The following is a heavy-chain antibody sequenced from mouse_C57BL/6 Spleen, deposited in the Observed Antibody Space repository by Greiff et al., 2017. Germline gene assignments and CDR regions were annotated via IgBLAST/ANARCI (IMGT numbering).Heavy chain of an antibody. CDR1: GFSLTSYG. CDR2: IWSGGST. J-gene: IGHJ1*03. D-gene: IGHD1-1*01. V-gene: IGHV2-2*01. CDR3: ARTSLYYGSSYGYFDV. Sequence: VQLQQSGPGLVQPSQSLSITCTVSGFSLTSYGVHWVRQSPGKGLERLGVIWSGGSTDYNAAFISRLSISKDNSKSQVFFKMNSLQADDTAIYYCARTSLYYGSSYGYFDVWGTGTTVTVSS.